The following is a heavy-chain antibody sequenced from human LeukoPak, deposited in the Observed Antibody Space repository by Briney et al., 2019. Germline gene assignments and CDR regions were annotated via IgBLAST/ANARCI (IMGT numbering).Heavy chain of an antibody. CDR2: MSGSGDTI. V-gene: IGHV3-48*03. Sequence: HPGGSLRLSCAASGFTFSDCEMDWVRQAPGKGLEWLSNMSGSGDTIYYADSVKGRFTISRDNAKKSLYLQMNSLRAEDTAVYYCARLPPVVGTQYDAFDIWGQGTMVTVSS. CDR3: ARLPPVVGTQYDAFDI. D-gene: IGHD6-19*01. J-gene: IGHJ3*02. CDR1: GFTFSDCE.